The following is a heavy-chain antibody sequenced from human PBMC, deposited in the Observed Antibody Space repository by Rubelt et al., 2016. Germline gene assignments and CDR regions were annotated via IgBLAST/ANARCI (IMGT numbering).Heavy chain of an antibody. CDR1: GGSISSSNYY. CDR2: IYYSGTT. J-gene: IGHJ4*02. Sequence: QLQLQESGPGLVRPSETLSLTCSVSGGSISSSNYYWGWVRRPPGKGLEWIGSIYYSGTTYYNPSLASRVTMSVDTSKNQLARKLSSVTAADTAMYYCARQLYSGSYYIDYWGQGTLVTVSS. D-gene: IGHD1-26*01. CDR3: ARQLYSGSYYIDY. V-gene: IGHV4-39*01.